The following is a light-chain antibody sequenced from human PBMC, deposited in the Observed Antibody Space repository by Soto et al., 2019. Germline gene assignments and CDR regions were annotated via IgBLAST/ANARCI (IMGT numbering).Light chain of an antibody. CDR3: QQYNNWPLH. CDR1: QSVSSN. CDR2: GAS. V-gene: IGKV3D-15*01. J-gene: IGKJ4*01. Sequence: EIVMTQSPATLSVSPGERATLSCRASQSVSSNLAWYQQKPGQAPRLLIYGASTRATGIPARFSGSVSGTEFTLTISSLQSEDFAVYYCQQYNNWPLHFGGGNQVEIK.